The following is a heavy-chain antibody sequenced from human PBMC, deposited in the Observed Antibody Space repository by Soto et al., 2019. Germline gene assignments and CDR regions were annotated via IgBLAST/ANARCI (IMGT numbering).Heavy chain of an antibody. Sequence: QVQLVQSVAEVKKPGSSVKVSCKASGGTFSSYAISWVRQAPGQGLEWMGGIIPIFGTANYAQKFQGRVTITADESTSTAYMELSSLRSEDTAVYYCASGINPLWSGGRYYYYGMDVWGQGTTVTVSS. D-gene: IGHD3-3*01. J-gene: IGHJ6*02. CDR2: IIPIFGTA. CDR1: GGTFSSYA. V-gene: IGHV1-69*12. CDR3: ASGINPLWSGGRYYYYGMDV.